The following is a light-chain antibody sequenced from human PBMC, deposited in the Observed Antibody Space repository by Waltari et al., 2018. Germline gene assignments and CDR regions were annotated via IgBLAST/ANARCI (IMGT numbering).Light chain of an antibody. Sequence: DIVMTQTPPSLPVTPGEPASISCRSSQSLLHTDGRTYLYWYLQKPGQSPRLLIYRVSNRFSGVLDRFSGSGSGTDFTLKISRVESDYVGFYYCMQTLQTPFTFGPGTKLEIK. CDR1: QSLLHTDGRTY. CDR3: MQTLQTPFT. J-gene: IGKJ3*01. CDR2: RVS. V-gene: IGKV2D-29*02.